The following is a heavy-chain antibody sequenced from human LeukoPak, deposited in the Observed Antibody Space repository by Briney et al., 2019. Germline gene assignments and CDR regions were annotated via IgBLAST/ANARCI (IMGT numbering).Heavy chain of an antibody. Sequence: SXXVSCKASGGTFSSYAISWVRQAPGQGLEWMGRIIPIFGTANYAQKFQGRVTITTDESTSTAYMELSSLRSEDTAVYYCARDGYSSGWLESADYWGQGTLVTVSS. D-gene: IGHD6-19*01. V-gene: IGHV1-69*05. J-gene: IGHJ4*02. CDR2: IIPIFGTA. CDR1: GGTFSSYA. CDR3: ARDGYSSGWLESADY.